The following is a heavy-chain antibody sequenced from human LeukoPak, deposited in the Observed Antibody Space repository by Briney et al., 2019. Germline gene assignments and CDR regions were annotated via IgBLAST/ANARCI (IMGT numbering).Heavy chain of an antibody. V-gene: IGHV1-18*01. Sequence: GASVKVSCKASGYTFTSYGTSWVRQAPGQGLEWMGWISAYNGNTNYAQKLQGRVTMTTDTSTSTAYMELRSLRSDDTAVYYCARYTLSYYDFWNPSHSLDYWGQGTLVTVSS. CDR2: ISAYNGNT. CDR1: GYTFTSYG. D-gene: IGHD3-3*01. J-gene: IGHJ4*02. CDR3: ARYTLSYYDFWNPSHSLDY.